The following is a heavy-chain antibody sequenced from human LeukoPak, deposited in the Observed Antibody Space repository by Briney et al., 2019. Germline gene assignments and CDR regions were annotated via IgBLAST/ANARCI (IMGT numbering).Heavy chain of an antibody. CDR1: GGTFSSYA. J-gene: IGHJ4*02. V-gene: IGHV1-69*04. CDR2: IIPILGIA. D-gene: IGHD3-22*01. CDR3: ARPRTYYYDSSGPSFDY. Sequence: GASVKVSCKASGGTFSSYAINWVRQAPGQGLEWMGRIIPILGIANYAQKFQGRVTITADKSTSTAYMELSSLRSEDTAVYYCARPRTYYYDSSGPSFDYWGQGTLVTVSS.